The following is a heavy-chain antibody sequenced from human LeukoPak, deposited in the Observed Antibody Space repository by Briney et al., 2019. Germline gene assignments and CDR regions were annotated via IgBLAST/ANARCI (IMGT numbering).Heavy chain of an antibody. Sequence: GGSLRLSCAASGFTLSSNYMSWVPQAPGKGLEWGSVIYSDGSTYYAHTVKGRFTISRDNSKNTLYLQMNSLRAEDTAVYYCARVANYDSSGIGNYWGQGTLVTVSS. J-gene: IGHJ4*02. D-gene: IGHD3-22*01. V-gene: IGHV3-53*01. CDR3: ARVANYDSSGIGNY. CDR1: GFTLSSNY. CDR2: IYSDGST.